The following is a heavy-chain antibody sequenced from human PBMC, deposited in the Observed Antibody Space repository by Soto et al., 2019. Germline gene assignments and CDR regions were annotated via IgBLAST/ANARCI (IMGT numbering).Heavy chain of an antibody. CDR3: AAGGGLPRYY. Sequence: QLQLQESGSGLVKPSQTLSLTCAVSGGSISSGGYSWSGIRQPLGKGLEWIGEIYQSGSTYYNPSLKGRANIAVETSKNQFSLELSSVTAADTAVCYCAAGGGLPRYYWGQGTLVTVS. CDR2: IYQSGST. D-gene: IGHD5-12*01. V-gene: IGHV4-30-2*01. J-gene: IGHJ4*02. CDR1: GGSISSGGYS.